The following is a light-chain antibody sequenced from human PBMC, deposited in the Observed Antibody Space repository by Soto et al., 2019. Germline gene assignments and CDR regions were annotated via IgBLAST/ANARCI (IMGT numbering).Light chain of an antibody. CDR2: LNSDGSH. CDR1: SGHSNYA. Sequence: QAVLTQSPSASASLGASVKLTCTLSSGHSNYAIAWHQQRPEKGPRYLMKLNSDGSHSKGDGIPDRFSGSSSGAERYLTISSLQSEDEADYYCQTWVTGIQVFGGGIKLTVL. V-gene: IGLV4-69*01. CDR3: QTWVTGIQV. J-gene: IGLJ2*01.